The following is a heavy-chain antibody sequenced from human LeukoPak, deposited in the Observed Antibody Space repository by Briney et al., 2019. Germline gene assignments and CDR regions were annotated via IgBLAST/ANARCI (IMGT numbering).Heavy chain of an antibody. CDR2: ISAYNGNT. CDR3: ARVPNYYDSSGYYPYYFDY. CDR1: GYTFTSYG. D-gene: IGHD3-22*01. J-gene: IGHJ4*02. V-gene: IGHV1-18*01. Sequence: ASVKVSCKASGYTFTSYGISWVRQAPGQGLEWMGWISAYNGNTNYAQKLQGRVTMTTDTSTSTAYMELRSLRSDDTAVYYCARVPNYYDSSGYYPYYFDYWGQGTLVTVSS.